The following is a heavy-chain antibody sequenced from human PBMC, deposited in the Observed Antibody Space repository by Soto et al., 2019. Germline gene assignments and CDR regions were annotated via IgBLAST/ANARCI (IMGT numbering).Heavy chain of an antibody. CDR2: ISHSGRIT. V-gene: IGHV3-11*01. D-gene: IGHD3-16*01. J-gene: IGHJ4*02. CDR1: GFIFSDYY. CDR3: ARDHGGGGLTLEY. Sequence: QVHLEESGGILVKPGGSLRLSCTASGFIFSDYYMSWIRQAPGKGLEWVSDISHSGRITHHADSVEGRFTISRDNAKDSLYLQMNSLRPEDSAIYYCARDHGGGGLTLEYWGQGTLVTVSS.